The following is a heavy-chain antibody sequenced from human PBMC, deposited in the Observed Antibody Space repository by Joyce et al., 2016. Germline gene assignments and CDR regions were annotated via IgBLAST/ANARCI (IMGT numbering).Heavy chain of an antibody. V-gene: IGHV4-39*01. J-gene: IGHJ4*02. CDR3: ARLARQYCSGGSCYSASFDY. D-gene: IGHD2-15*01. CDR2: IRYIGKT. CDR1: GGPISSSLYF. Sequence: QLQLQESGSGLLKPSETLFLTCTVSGGPISSSLYFWAWIRQPPGKGLEWIGNIRYIGKTYYNPSRTSRVTMSVDTSKNQYSLKLSSLTAADTAVYHCARLARQYCSGGSCYSASFDYWGQGSLVTVSS.